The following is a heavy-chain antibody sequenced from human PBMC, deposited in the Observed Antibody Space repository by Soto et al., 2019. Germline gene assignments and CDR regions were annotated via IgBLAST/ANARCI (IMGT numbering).Heavy chain of an antibody. D-gene: IGHD2-15*01. CDR3: ARGLRVDCSGGSCYYYYYYMDV. V-gene: IGHV1-8*01. J-gene: IGHJ6*03. CDR1: GYTFTSYD. Sequence: ASVKVSCKASGYTFTSYDINWVRQATGQGLEWMGWMNPNSGNTGYAQKFQGRVTMTRNNSISTAYMELGSLRSEDTAGYYCARGLRVDCSGGSCYYYYYYMDVWGKGTTVTVSS. CDR2: MNPNSGNT.